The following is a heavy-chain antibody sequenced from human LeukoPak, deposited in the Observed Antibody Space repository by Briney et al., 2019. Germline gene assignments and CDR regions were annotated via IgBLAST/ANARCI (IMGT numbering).Heavy chain of an antibody. CDR1: GGSISSYY. CDR2: IYYSGTT. Sequence: SETLSLTCTVSGGSISSYYWSWIRQPPGKGLEWIGYIYYSGTTNYNPSLKSRVTISVDTSKNQFSLKLSSVTAADTAVYYCARVSWFPGTSYYYMDVWGKGTTVTVSS. D-gene: IGHD1-1*01. V-gene: IGHV4-59*01. CDR3: ARVSWFPGTSYYYMDV. J-gene: IGHJ6*03.